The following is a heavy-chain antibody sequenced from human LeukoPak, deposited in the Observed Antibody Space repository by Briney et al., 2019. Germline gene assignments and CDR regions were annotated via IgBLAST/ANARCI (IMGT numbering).Heavy chain of an antibody. J-gene: IGHJ4*02. CDR3: ARTPTYSSSWLRGYFDY. CDR1: GYTFTGYY. D-gene: IGHD6-13*01. V-gene: IGHV1-2*02. CDR2: INPNSGGT. Sequence: ASVTVSFKASGYTFTGYYMHWVRQAPGQGLEWMGWINPNSGGTNYAQKFQGRVTMTRDTSISTAYMELGRLRSDDTAVYYCARTPTYSSSWLRGYFDYWGQGTLVTVSS.